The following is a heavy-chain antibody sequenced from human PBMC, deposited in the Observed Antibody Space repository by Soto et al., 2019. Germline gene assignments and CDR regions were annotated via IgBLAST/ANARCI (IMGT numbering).Heavy chain of an antibody. V-gene: IGHV1-69*01. CDR1: GGTFSSYA. CDR3: ARDITMVRGVIIPRFDP. J-gene: IGHJ5*02. D-gene: IGHD3-10*01. CDR2: IIPIFGTA. Sequence: QVQLVQSGAEVKKPGSSVKVSCKASGGTFSSYAISWVRQAPGQGLEWMGGIIPIFGTANYAQKFQGRVTITADESTSTAYMEVSRLRSEDTAVYYCARDITMVRGVIIPRFDPWGQGTLVTVSS.